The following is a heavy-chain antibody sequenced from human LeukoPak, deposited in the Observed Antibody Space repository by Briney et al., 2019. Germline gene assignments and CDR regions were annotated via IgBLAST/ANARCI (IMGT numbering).Heavy chain of an antibody. V-gene: IGHV4-59*08. CDR1: GGSISSYY. CDR2: IYYSGST. J-gene: IGHJ6*02. Sequence: SETLSLTCTVSGGSISSYYWSWVRQPPGKGLEWLGYIYYSGSTNYNPSLKSRVTISVDTSKNQFSLKLSSVTAADTAVYYCARHITMVRGVIVYYYGMDVWGQGTTVTVSS. D-gene: IGHD3-10*01. CDR3: ARHITMVRGVIVYYYGMDV.